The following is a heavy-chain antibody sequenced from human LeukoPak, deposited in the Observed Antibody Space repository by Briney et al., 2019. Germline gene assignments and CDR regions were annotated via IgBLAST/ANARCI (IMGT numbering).Heavy chain of an antibody. CDR1: GGSISSSNW. CDR3: ARVDVWRSSTSDYFDY. Sequence: PSETLSLTCTVSGGSISSSNWWSWVRQPPGKGLEWIGEIYHSGSTNYNPSLKSRVTILVDKSKNQFSLKLSSVTAADTAVYYCARVDVWRSSTSDYFDYWGQGTLVTVSS. D-gene: IGHD3-16*01. CDR2: IYHSGST. V-gene: IGHV4-4*02. J-gene: IGHJ4*02.